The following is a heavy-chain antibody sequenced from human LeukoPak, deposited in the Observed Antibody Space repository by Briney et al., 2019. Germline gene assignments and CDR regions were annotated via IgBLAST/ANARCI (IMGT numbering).Heavy chain of an antibody. CDR3: AKIGPVSGTVDY. J-gene: IGHJ4*02. Sequence: PGRSLRLSCAASGFTVGASDMYWVRQAPGKGLEWVAVITRGGNDKYYVDSVRGRFTISRDNSKSTVFLQMDSLRPEDTAVYYCAKIGPVSGTVDYWGQGTLVTVSS. CDR1: GFTVGASD. V-gene: IGHV3-30*18. CDR2: ITRGGNDK. D-gene: IGHD1-26*01.